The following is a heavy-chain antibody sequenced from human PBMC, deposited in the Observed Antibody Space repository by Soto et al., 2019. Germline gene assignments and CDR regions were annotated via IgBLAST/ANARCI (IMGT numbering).Heavy chain of an antibody. D-gene: IGHD3-16*01. V-gene: IGHV2-5*02. Sequence: GSGPTLVNPTQTLTLTCTFSGFSLSTNGVGVGWIRQPPGKALEWLALIYWDDSKEYSPSLRSRLTITKDTSKNQVVLTMTNMDPVDTATYYCAHKGGGDRILDFWGQGTLVTVSS. CDR2: IYWDDSK. CDR1: GFSLSTNGVG. CDR3: AHKGGGDRILDF. J-gene: IGHJ4*02.